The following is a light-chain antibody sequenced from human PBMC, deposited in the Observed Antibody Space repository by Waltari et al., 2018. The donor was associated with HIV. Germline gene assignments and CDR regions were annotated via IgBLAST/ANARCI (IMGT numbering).Light chain of an antibody. CDR2: SAS. CDR1: QSISSK. Sequence: RVTVTCRASQSISSKLNWYQQRPGKAPDLLIYSASTLKSGVPSRFSGSGSGTDFTLTISSLQTEDFVTYYCQQSYSIPLTFGPGTKVEI. CDR3: QQSYSIPLT. V-gene: IGKV1-39*01. J-gene: IGKJ3*01.